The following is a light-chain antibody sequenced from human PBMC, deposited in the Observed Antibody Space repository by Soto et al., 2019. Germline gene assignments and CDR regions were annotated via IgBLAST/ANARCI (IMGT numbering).Light chain of an antibody. CDR3: QQANSFPVIT. CDR1: QGISSW. V-gene: IGKV1-12*01. Sequence: DIQMTQSPSSVSASVGDRVTITCRASQGISSWLAWYQQKPGKAPKLRIYAASSLQSGVPSRFRGSGSGTDFALPISSLQPDDIASYSCQQANSFPVITFGQGTRMEIK. J-gene: IGKJ5*01. CDR2: AAS.